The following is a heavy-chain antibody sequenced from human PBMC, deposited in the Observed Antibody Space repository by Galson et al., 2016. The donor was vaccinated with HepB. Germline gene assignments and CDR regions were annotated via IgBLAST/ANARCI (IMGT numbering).Heavy chain of an antibody. J-gene: IGHJ4*02. Sequence: SLRLSCADSGFTFSRYSMNWVRQAPGKGLEWVSSLSSSSGYIYYADSVKGRFTISRDNAKNSLYLHMNSLRAEDTAVYYCARDPVYCSSTSCYYFDYWCQGTLVTVSS. CDR2: LSSSSGYI. D-gene: IGHD2-2*01. CDR1: GFTFSRYS. V-gene: IGHV3-21*01. CDR3: ARDPVYCSSTSCYYFDY.